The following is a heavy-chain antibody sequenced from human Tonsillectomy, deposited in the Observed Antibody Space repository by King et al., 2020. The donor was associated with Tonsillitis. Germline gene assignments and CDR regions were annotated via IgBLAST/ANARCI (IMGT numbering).Heavy chain of an antibody. CDR1: GFMFSDVY. J-gene: IGHJ4*02. CDR3: ARDTYYSDNTYDY. V-gene: IGHV3-11*01. CDR2: ISSRDSTT. Sequence: VQLVESGGGLVKPGGSLRLSCAASGFMFSDVYMSWIRQAPGKGLEWVSYISSRDSTTSYADSVKGRFTISRDNAKNSLYLQMNSLRAEDTALYYCARDTYYSDNTYDYWGQGTLVTVSS. D-gene: IGHD3-22*01.